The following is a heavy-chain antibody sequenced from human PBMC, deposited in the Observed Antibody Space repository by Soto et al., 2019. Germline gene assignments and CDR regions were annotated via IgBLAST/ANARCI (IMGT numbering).Heavy chain of an antibody. CDR2: INHSGST. Sequence: QVQLQQWGAGLLKPSETLSLTCAVYGGSFSGYYWSWIRQPPGKGLEWIGEINHSGSTNYNPSLKSRVTISVDTPKNQFSLKLSSVTAADTAVYYCARLTGYSYGSRYYYYYYGMDVWGQGTTVTVSS. J-gene: IGHJ6*02. CDR1: GGSFSGYY. CDR3: ARLTGYSYGSRYYYYYYGMDV. D-gene: IGHD5-18*01. V-gene: IGHV4-34*01.